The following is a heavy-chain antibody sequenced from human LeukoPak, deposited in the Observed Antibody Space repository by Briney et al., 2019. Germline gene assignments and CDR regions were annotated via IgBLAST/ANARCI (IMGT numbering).Heavy chain of an antibody. CDR2: IYTSGST. V-gene: IGHV4-4*07. D-gene: IGHD3-3*01. Sequence: PSETLSLTCTVSGGSISRYYWSWIRQPAGKGLEWIGRIYTSGSTNYNPSLKSRVTMSVDTSKNQFSLKLSSVTAADTAVYYCARSITIPPVRRTFDYWGQGTLVTVSS. CDR3: ARSITIPPVRRTFDY. J-gene: IGHJ4*02. CDR1: GGSISRYY.